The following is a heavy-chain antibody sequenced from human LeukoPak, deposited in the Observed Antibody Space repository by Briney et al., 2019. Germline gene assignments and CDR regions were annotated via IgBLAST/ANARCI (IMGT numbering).Heavy chain of an antibody. CDR1: GFTFSDYY. Sequence: GGSLRLSCAASGFTFSDYYMSWIRQAPGKGLEWVSYISRGGSTIYYADSVKGRFTISRDNAKNSLYLQMNSLRAEDTAVYYCARETNYYDSSGYSPPHFDYWGQGTLVTVSS. V-gene: IGHV3-11*01. CDR2: ISRGGSTI. J-gene: IGHJ4*02. D-gene: IGHD3-22*01. CDR3: ARETNYYDSSGYSPPHFDY.